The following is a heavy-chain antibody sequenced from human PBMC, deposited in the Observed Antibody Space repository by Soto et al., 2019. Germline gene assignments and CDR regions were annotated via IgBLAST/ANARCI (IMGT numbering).Heavy chain of an antibody. CDR2: TYYRSKWNN. CDR1: GDSVSSIRAA. V-gene: IGHV6-1*01. J-gene: IGHJ4*02. D-gene: IGHD5-12*01. CDR3: ARGDGYHFDY. Sequence: SQTRSLTCAISGDSVSSIRAAWNWIRQSPSRGLEWLGRTYYRSKWNNDYSISVKSRITINPDTSKNHFSLQLNSVTPEDTAVYYCARGDGYHFDYWGQGTLVTVSS.